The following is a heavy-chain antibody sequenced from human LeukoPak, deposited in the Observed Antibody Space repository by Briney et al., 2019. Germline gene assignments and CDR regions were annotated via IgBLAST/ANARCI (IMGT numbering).Heavy chain of an antibody. CDR3: ARAGFGGANDY. CDR1: GGSISGYY. J-gene: IGHJ4*02. D-gene: IGHD3-3*01. Sequence: SETLSLTCTVSGGSISGYYWSWIRQLAGKGLGWIGRIYTSGSTNYNPSLKSRVTMSVDTSKNQFSLKLSSVTAADTAVYYCARAGFGGANDYWGQGTLVTVSS. CDR2: IYTSGST. V-gene: IGHV4-4*07.